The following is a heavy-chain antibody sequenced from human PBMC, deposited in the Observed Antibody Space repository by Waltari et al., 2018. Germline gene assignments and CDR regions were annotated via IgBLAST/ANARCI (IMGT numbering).Heavy chain of an antibody. V-gene: IGHV3-23*01. CDR3: AKDEGNRRAPTFGMDV. CDR2: MSGSGLI. CDR1: GFTLTRYT. D-gene: IGHD3-10*01. J-gene: IGHJ6*02. Sequence: EMQLLESGGGLAPPGGSLRLSCAASGFTLTRYTLNWVRQAPGKGLEWVSLMSGSGLIDYADSVKGRFIISRDNSKNTVFLQMNSLRAEDTAVYYCAKDEGNRRAPTFGMDVWGRGTTVIVS.